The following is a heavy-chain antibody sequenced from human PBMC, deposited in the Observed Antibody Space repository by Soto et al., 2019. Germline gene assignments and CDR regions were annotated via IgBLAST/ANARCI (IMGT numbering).Heavy chain of an antibody. CDR3: ASPVADFWSASSMDV. D-gene: IGHD3-3*01. Sequence: EVQLLESGGGLVQPGGSLRLSCAASGVTFSSYAMSWVRQAPGKVLEWVSAISGSGGSTYYADSVKGRFTISRDNSKNTLYLQMNSLRAEDTAVYYCASPVADFWSASSMDVWGQGTTVTVSS. V-gene: IGHV3-23*01. J-gene: IGHJ6*02. CDR1: GVTFSSYA. CDR2: ISGSGGST.